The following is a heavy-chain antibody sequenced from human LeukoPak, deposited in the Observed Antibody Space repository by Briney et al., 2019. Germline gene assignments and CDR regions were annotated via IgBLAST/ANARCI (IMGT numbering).Heavy chain of an antibody. CDR1: GFTFRDSA. CDR3: AKGIDILTAYLDY. Sequence: PGGSLRLSCAASGFTFRDSAMSWVRQAPGKGLEWVSLISFSGDNTYYADSVKGRFTISRDNSKNTLFLQMNSLRAEDTAVYYCAKGIDILTAYLDYWGQGTLVTVSS. J-gene: IGHJ4*02. D-gene: IGHD3-9*01. V-gene: IGHV3-23*01. CDR2: ISFSGDNT.